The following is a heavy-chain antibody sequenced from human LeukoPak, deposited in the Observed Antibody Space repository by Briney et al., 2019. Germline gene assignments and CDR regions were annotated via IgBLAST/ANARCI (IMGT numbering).Heavy chain of an antibody. D-gene: IGHD3-3*01. CDR2: IYYSGST. CDR1: GGSISSYY. Sequence: SETLSLTCTVSGGSISSYYWSWIRQPPGKGLEWIGYIYYSGSTNYNPSLKSRATISVDTSKNQFSLKLSSVTAADTAVYYCARTLRFLEWSMRQYNWFDPWGRGTLVTVSS. CDR3: ARTLRFLEWSMRQYNWFDP. V-gene: IGHV4-59*08. J-gene: IGHJ5*02.